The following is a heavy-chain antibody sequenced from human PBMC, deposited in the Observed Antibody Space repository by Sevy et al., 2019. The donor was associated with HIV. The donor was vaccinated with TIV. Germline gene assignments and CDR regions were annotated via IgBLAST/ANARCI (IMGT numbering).Heavy chain of an antibody. Sequence: GGSLRLSCAASGFTFSSYGMHWVRQAPGKGLEWVAVISYDGSNKYYADSVKGRFTISRDNSKNTLYLQMNSLRAEDTAVYYCANTGSYGSGSYYGFDYWGQGTLVTVSS. V-gene: IGHV3-30*18. CDR3: ANTGSYGSGSYYGFDY. J-gene: IGHJ4*02. CDR2: ISYDGSNK. D-gene: IGHD3-10*01. CDR1: GFTFSSYG.